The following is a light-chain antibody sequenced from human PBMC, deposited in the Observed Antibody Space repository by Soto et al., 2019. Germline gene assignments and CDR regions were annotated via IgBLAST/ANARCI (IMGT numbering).Light chain of an antibody. V-gene: IGKV3-15*01. CDR2: GAS. J-gene: IGKJ4*01. Sequence: EIVMTQSPATLSVSPGERATLSCRASQSVRINLAWYQQKPGQAPRLLIYGASSRATGIPARFSGSGSGTDVTLTISSLQSEDCAVYYCQQYNNWPPELTFGGGTKVEIK. CDR3: QQYNNWPPELT. CDR1: QSVRIN.